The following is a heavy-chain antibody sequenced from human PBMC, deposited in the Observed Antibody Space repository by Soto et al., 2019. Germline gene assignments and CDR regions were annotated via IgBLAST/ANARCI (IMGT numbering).Heavy chain of an antibody. Sequence: ASVKVSCKASGGTFSSYAISWVRQAPGQGLEWMGGIIPIFGTANYAQKFQGRVTITAETAASTAYMELISLRSEDSAVYYCARSGSSYYDTSGNLLLDSWGQGTLVTVSS. CDR2: IIPIFGTA. V-gene: IGHV1-69*06. J-gene: IGHJ1*01. CDR3: ARSGSSYYDTSGNLLLDS. D-gene: IGHD3-22*01. CDR1: GGTFSSYA.